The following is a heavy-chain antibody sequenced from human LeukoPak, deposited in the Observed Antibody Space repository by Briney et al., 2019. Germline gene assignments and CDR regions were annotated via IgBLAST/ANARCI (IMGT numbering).Heavy chain of an antibody. D-gene: IGHD2-15*01. J-gene: IGHJ5*02. CDR2: FSYSGST. V-gene: IGHV4-39*07. CDR3: ARDRTVVVVVAATQAHWFDP. CDR1: GDSISSSSYY. Sequence: SETLYLTCTVSGDSISSSSYYWGWIRQPPGKGLEWIGSFSYSGSTYYNPSLKSRVTISVDTSKNQFSLKLSSVTAADTAVYYCARDRTVVVVVAATQAHWFDPWGQRTLVTVSS.